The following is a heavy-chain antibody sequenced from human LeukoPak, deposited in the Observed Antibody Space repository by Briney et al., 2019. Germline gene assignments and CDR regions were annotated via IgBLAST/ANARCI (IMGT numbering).Heavy chain of an antibody. D-gene: IGHD6-19*01. CDR3: ARGGPSGIAVADPMDV. J-gene: IGHJ6*04. CDR1: GFTFDVYG. Sequence: GGSPRLSCAASGFTFDVYGMSWVRQPPGKGLEWVSGINWNGGSTGYADSVKGRFTISRDNAKSSLYLQMNSLRAEDTALYYCARGGPSGIAVADPMDVWGKGTTVTVSS. CDR2: INWNGGST. V-gene: IGHV3-20*04.